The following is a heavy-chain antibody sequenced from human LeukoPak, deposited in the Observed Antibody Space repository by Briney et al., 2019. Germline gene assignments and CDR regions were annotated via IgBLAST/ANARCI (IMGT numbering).Heavy chain of an antibody. D-gene: IGHD2-2*01. CDR2: ISGSGGST. CDR1: GFTFSSYA. Sequence: GGSLRLSCATSGFTFSSYAMSWVRQAPGKGLEWVSVISGSGGSTSYAESVKGRFTISRDNSKSTLFLQMNTLRAEDTAVYYCVTYQLLLYGFDYWGQGTLVTVSS. V-gene: IGHV3-23*01. CDR3: VTYQLLLYGFDY. J-gene: IGHJ4*02.